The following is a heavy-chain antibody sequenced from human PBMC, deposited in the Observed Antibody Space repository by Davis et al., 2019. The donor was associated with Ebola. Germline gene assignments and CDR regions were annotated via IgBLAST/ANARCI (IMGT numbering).Heavy chain of an antibody. CDR1: GGSISSGDYF. CDR2: IYYSGST. J-gene: IGHJ4*02. V-gene: IGHV4-30-4*01. CDR3: AREYGVVTAIRGGYFDY. D-gene: IGHD2-21*02. Sequence: SETLSLTCTVSGGSISSGDYFWSWIRQPPGKGLEWIGYIYYSGSTYYNPSLKSRVTISVDTSKNQFSLKLSSVTAADTAVYYCAREYGVVTAIRGGYFDYWGQGTLVTVSS.